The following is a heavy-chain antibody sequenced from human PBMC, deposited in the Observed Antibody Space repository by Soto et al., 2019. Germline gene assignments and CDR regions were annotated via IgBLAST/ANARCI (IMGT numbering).Heavy chain of an antibody. CDR2: ISDSGGST. CDR1: GFTFSTYA. D-gene: IGHD1-26*01. CDR3: ANGGSYYD. J-gene: IGHJ4*02. Sequence: EVQLLESGGGLAQPGGSLRLACAASGFTFSTYAMSWFRQAPGKGLEWVSSISDSGGSTYYADSVKGRFTISRDNSKNTLYLQMNSLRAEDTAVYYCANGGSYYDWGQGTLVTVSS. V-gene: IGHV3-23*01.